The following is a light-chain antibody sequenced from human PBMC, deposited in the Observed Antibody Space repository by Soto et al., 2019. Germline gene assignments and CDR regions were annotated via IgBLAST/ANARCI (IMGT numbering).Light chain of an antibody. CDR1: QIVSSSY. V-gene: IGKV3-20*01. J-gene: IGKJ2*01. Sequence: EIVLTQSPATLSLSPGERATLSCRASQIVSSSYLAWYQQKPGQAPRLLIYGASSRATGIPDRFSGSGSGTDFTLTIRRLEPEDFAVYSCQQYGSSPRTFGQGTKLEIK. CDR2: GAS. CDR3: QQYGSSPRT.